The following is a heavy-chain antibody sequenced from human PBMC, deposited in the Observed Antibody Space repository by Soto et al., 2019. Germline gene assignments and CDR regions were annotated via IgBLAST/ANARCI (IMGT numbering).Heavy chain of an antibody. CDR2: IYYSGST. D-gene: IGHD2-2*01. V-gene: IGHV4-31*03. J-gene: IGHJ4*02. Sequence: SEPLSLTCTVSGGSISSGGYYWSWIRQHPGKGLEWIGYIYYSGSTYYNPSLKSRVTISVDTSKNQFSLKLSSVTAADTAVYYCARESVVPAAMGYWGQGTLVTVSS. CDR3: ARESVVPAAMGY. CDR1: GGSISSGGYY.